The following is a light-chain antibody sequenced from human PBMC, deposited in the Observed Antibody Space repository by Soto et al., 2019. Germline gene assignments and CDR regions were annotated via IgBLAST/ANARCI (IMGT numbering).Light chain of an antibody. J-gene: IGKJ1*01. Sequence: EIFLTQSPDTLSLSPGERATLTCRASQSVTNYIAWYQQRPGQAPRLLIYGASTRATGVPARFSGSGSGTEFTLTISSLQSEDFAVYYCQHYNNWPPETFGQGTKVDIK. CDR1: QSVTNY. CDR2: GAS. CDR3: QHYNNWPPET. V-gene: IGKV3-15*01.